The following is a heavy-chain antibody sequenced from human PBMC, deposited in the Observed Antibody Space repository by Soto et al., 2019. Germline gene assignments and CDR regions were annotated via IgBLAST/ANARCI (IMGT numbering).Heavy chain of an antibody. V-gene: IGHV1-2*02. CDR2: INPNSGDT. CDR3: VRLVGSL. Sequence: GXSVEGSCKATGYTFTGYRLHWVRQAPGQGLEWMGWINPNSGDTKQIEKFQGRVTMTRDTSISTAYMELSSLNSDDTAVYDCVRLVGSLWGQGTLVTVSS. CDR1: GYTFTGYR. D-gene: IGHD1-26*01. J-gene: IGHJ4*02.